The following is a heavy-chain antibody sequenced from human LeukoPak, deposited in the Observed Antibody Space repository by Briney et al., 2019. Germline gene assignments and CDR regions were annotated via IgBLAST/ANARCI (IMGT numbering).Heavy chain of an antibody. Sequence: PGGSLRLSCAASGFTFSSFPMSWVRQAPGKGLEWVSGISGSGGSTYYADSVKGRFTISRDNSKNTLCLQMNSLRAEDTAVYYCAKYGAVAGPNWFDPWGQGTLVTVSS. CDR3: AKYGAVAGPNWFDP. J-gene: IGHJ5*02. CDR1: GFTFSSFP. D-gene: IGHD6-19*01. CDR2: ISGSGGST. V-gene: IGHV3-23*01.